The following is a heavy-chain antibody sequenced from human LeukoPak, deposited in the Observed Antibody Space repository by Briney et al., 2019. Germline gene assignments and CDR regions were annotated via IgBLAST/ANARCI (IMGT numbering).Heavy chain of an antibody. Sequence: SETLSLTCTVSGGSISSGGYYWSWIRQPPGKGLEWIGYIYYSGSTNYNPSLKSRVTISVDTSKNQFSLKLSSVTAADTAVYYRARGVWDNPLDYWGQGTLVTVSS. D-gene: IGHD3-16*01. CDR3: ARGVWDNPLDY. V-gene: IGHV4-61*08. CDR1: GGSISSGGYY. J-gene: IGHJ4*02. CDR2: IYYSGST.